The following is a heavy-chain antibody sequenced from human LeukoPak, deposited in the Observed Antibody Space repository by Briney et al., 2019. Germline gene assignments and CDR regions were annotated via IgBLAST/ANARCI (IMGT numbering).Heavy chain of an antibody. CDR3: ARPSSYYYDSSGALGY. V-gene: IGHV3-21*01. CDR2: ISSSSSYI. J-gene: IGHJ4*02. Sequence: PGGSLRLSCAASGFTFSSYSMNWVRQAPGKGLEWVSSISSSSSYIYYADSVKGRFTISRDNSKNTLYLQTNSLRAEDTAVYYCARPSSYYYDSSGALGYWGQGTLVTVSS. CDR1: GFTFSSYS. D-gene: IGHD3-22*01.